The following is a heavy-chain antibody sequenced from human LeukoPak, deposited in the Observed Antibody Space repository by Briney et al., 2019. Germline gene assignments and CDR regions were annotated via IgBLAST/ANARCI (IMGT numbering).Heavy chain of an antibody. CDR2: ISYDGSNK. J-gene: IGHJ6*02. V-gene: IGHV3-30-3*01. D-gene: IGHD2-2*01. Sequence: GGSLRLSCAASGFTFSSYAMHWVRQAPGKGLEWVAVISYDGSNKYYADSVKGRFTISRDNSKNTLYLQMNSLRAEDTAVYYCARDRDIVVDFGTDVWGQGTTVTVSS. CDR1: GFTFSSYA. CDR3: ARDRDIVVDFGTDV.